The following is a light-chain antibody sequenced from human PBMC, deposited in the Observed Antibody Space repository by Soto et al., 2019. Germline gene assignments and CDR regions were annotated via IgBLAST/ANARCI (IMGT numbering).Light chain of an antibody. V-gene: IGKV3-11*01. Sequence: SPATLSLSPGERATLSCRASQSVSSYLAWYQQKPGQAPRLLIYDASNMATGIPARFSGSGSGTDFTLTISSLEPEDFAVYYCQQRSNWPPATFGQGTRLEIK. CDR3: QQRSNWPPAT. J-gene: IGKJ5*01. CDR2: DAS. CDR1: QSVSSY.